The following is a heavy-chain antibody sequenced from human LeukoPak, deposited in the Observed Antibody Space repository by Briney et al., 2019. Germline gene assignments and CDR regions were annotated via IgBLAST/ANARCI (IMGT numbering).Heavy chain of an antibody. CDR3: ARVSLTTYYFDY. Sequence: PGGSLRLSCAASGFTVSSNYMSWVRQAPGKGLEWVSVLYGGGSTYYADSVKGRFTISRDNSKNTLYLQLNSLRAEDTALYYCARVSLTTYYFDYWGQGTLVTVSS. J-gene: IGHJ4*02. CDR2: LYGGGST. CDR1: GFTVSSNY. V-gene: IGHV3-66*01. D-gene: IGHD2/OR15-2a*01.